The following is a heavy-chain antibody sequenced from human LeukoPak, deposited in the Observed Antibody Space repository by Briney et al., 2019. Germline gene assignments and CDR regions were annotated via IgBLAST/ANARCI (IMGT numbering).Heavy chain of an antibody. Sequence: SQTLSLTCAISGDSVSSNSAAWNWIRQSPSRGLEWLGRTYYRSKWYNDYAVSVKSRITINPDTSKNQFSLQLNSVTPEDTAVYYCARDKAFGIAAAGTPIDYWGQGTLVTVSS. V-gene: IGHV6-1*01. CDR3: ARDKAFGIAAAGTPIDY. CDR1: GDSVSSNSAA. CDR2: TYYRSKWYN. J-gene: IGHJ4*02. D-gene: IGHD6-13*01.